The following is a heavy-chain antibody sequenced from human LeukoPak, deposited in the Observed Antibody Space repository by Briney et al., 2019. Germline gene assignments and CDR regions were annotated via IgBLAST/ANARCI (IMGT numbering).Heavy chain of an antibody. Sequence: GESLKISCKGSGYSFTSYWIGRVRQMPGKGLEWIGIIYPGDSDTRYSPSFQGQVTISADKSISTAYLQWSSLKASDTAMYYCARLSDYGDHVGAFDIWGQGTMVTVSS. CDR2: IYPGDSDT. CDR1: GYSFTSYW. V-gene: IGHV5-51*01. CDR3: ARLSDYGDHVGAFDI. D-gene: IGHD4-17*01. J-gene: IGHJ3*02.